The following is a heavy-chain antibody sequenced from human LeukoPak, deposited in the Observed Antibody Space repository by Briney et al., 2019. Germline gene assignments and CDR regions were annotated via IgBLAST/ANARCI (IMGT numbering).Heavy chain of an antibody. CDR2: MNPNSGNT. CDR1: VYTFTSYD. V-gene: IGHV1-8*03. D-gene: IGHD3-3*01. CDR3: ARGPKGFYDFNMDV. J-gene: IGHJ6*03. Sequence: GASVKVSCKASVYTFTSYDTNWVRQAPGQGLEWMGWMNPNSGNTGYAQKLQGRVTITRNTSLRTAYMELTSLRSEDTAVYYCARGPKGFYDFNMDVWGKGTTVTVSS.